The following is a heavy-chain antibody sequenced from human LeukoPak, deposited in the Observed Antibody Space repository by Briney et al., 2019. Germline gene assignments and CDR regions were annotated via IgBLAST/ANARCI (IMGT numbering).Heavy chain of an antibody. Sequence: EGSVKVSCKASGYRFTSDAITWVRQAPGQGLEWVGWISSYNGDTKNAQKVQGRVTMSIDTSTSTAYMELRNLRSDDTAVYYCAREETDYWSGYDLDYWGQGTLVSVST. CDR1: GYRFTSDA. CDR2: ISSYNGDT. CDR3: AREETDYWSGYDLDY. J-gene: IGHJ4*02. D-gene: IGHD3-3*01. V-gene: IGHV1-18*04.